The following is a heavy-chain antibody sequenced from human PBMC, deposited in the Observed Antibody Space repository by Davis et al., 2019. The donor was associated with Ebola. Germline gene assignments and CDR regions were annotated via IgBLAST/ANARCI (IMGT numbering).Heavy chain of an antibody. V-gene: IGHV5-51*01. CDR1: GYRFTTYW. CDR3: ARQESIVGATGLDY. Sequence: GESLKISCQASGYRFTTYWIAWVRQMPGKGLEWMGITYPDDSDTRYSPSFQGQVTISADKSISAAYLQWSSLKASDTAMYYCARQESIVGATGLDYWGQGTLVIVSS. CDR2: TYPDDSDT. J-gene: IGHJ4*02. D-gene: IGHD1-26*01.